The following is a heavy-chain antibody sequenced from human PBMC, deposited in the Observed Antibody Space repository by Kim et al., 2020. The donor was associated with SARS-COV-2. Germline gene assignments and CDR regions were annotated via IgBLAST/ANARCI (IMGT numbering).Heavy chain of an antibody. V-gene: IGHV4-39*01. CDR2: IYYSGST. D-gene: IGHD3-3*01. CDR1: GGSISSSSYY. Sequence: SETLSLTCTVSGGSISSSSYYWGWIRQPPGKGLEWIGSIYYSGSTYYNPSLKSRVTISVDTSKNQFSLKLSSVTAADTAVYYCARHVGYDFWSGYLSHFDYWGQGTLVTVSS. CDR3: ARHVGYDFWSGYLSHFDY. J-gene: IGHJ4*02.